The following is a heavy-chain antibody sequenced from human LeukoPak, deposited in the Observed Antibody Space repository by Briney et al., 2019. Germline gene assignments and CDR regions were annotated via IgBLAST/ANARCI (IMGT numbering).Heavy chain of an antibody. D-gene: IGHD4-23*01. CDR2: VSRSSSTI. V-gene: IGHV3-48*04. CDR1: GFTFSNYA. Sequence: GGSLRLSCAASGFTFSNYAMSWVRQAPGQGLEWISYVSRSSSTIYYADSVKGRFTISRDNARNSLYLQMNRLRADDTAVYYCARDSGWELPRSPFDYWGQGNLVTVST. J-gene: IGHJ4*02. CDR3: ARDSGWELPRSPFDY.